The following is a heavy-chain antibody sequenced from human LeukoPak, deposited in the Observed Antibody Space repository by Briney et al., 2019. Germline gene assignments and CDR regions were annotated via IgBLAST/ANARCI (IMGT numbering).Heavy chain of an antibody. Sequence: PGGSLRLSCAASGFTFSSYGMHWVRQAPGKGLEWVAVISYDGSNKYYADSVKGRFTISRDNSKNTLYLQMNSLRAEDTAVYYCAKDPSRPAYYYYGMDVWGQGTTVTVSS. CDR3: AKDPSRPAYYYYGMDV. V-gene: IGHV3-30*18. J-gene: IGHJ6*02. CDR1: GFTFSSYG. CDR2: ISYDGSNK.